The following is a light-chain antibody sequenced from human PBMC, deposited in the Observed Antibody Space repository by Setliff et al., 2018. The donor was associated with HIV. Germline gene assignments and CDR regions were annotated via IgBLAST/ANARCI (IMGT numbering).Light chain of an antibody. CDR2: NND. CDR1: VSNNGRNS. Sequence: QSVLTQPPSASGTPGQKVTISCSGSVSNNGRNSVFWYQQLPGTAPKLLLYNNDQRPSGVPDRFSGSKSGTSASLAIADLRSGDEAEYYCATSDDILSAVVFGGGTKVTVL. V-gene: IGLV1-47*02. J-gene: IGLJ2*01. CDR3: ATSDDILSAVV.